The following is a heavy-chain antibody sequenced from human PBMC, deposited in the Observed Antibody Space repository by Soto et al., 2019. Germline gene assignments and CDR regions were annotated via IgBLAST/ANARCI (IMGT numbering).Heavy chain of an antibody. J-gene: IGHJ4*02. CDR1: GGSINSGGYY. V-gene: IGHV4-31*03. D-gene: IGHD6-13*01. Sequence: QVQLRESGPGLVKPSQTLSLTCTVSGGSINSGGYYWNWIRQHPGKGLEWIGYMYYSGSTYYNPSLRRRVIITADTTENQFSLKLSSATAADTAVYFCARGYRQTGYSSNWVFDYWGQGTLVNVSS. CDR2: MYYSGST. CDR3: ARGYRQTGYSSNWVFDY.